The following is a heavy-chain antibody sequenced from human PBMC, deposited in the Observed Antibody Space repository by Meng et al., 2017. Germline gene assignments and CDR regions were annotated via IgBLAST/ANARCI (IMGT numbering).Heavy chain of an antibody. CDR1: GYTFTSYA. D-gene: IGHD3-22*01. V-gene: IGHV1-3*01. CDR3: AREGYYDSSGYRPVLDY. CDR2: INAGNGNT. Sequence: ASVKVSCKASGYTFTSYAMHWVRQAPGQRLEWMGWINAGNGNTKYSQKFQGRVTITRDTSASTAYMELSSLRSEDTAVYYCAREGYYDSSGYRPVLDYWGQGTLVTVSS. J-gene: IGHJ4*02.